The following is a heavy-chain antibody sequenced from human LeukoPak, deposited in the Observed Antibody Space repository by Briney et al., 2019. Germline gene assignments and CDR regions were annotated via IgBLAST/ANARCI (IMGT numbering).Heavy chain of an antibody. Sequence: GASVKVSCKASGYTFTGYYMHWVRQAPGQGLEWMGWINPNSGGTNYVQKFQGRVTMTRDTSISTAYMELSRLRSDDTAVYYCARSRRYCSGGSCYSRLDYWGQGTLVTVSS. V-gene: IGHV1-2*02. D-gene: IGHD2-15*01. CDR3: ARSRRYCSGGSCYSRLDY. CDR1: GYTFTGYY. J-gene: IGHJ4*02. CDR2: INPNSGGT.